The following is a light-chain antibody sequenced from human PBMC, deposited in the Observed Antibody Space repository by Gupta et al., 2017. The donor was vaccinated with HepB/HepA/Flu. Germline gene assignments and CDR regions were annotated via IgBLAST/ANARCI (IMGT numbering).Light chain of an antibody. CDR3: ERRPYGRPGGIS. CDR1: QSVSNY. J-gene: IGKJ5*01. V-gene: IGKV3-11*01. Sequence: ETVFTQAPATLSLSPGERASLSCRASQSVSNYLAWYQQKRCQAPRLLIDDASNRAPGIHARFSGSGYGSEFALTISSLELEDVAVYFCERRPYGRPGGISFGQGTRLEIK. CDR2: DAS.